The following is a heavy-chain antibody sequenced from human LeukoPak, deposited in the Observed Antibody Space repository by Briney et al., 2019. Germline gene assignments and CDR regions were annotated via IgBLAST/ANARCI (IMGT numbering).Heavy chain of an antibody. J-gene: IGHJ3*02. V-gene: IGHV1-69*05. CDR2: LIPIFGTT. Sequence: GASVKVSCKVSGGTLSNAISWVRRAPGQGLEWMGGLIPIFGTTNYAQKFQGRLTITTDESTNAVYMQLSSLRSEDTAVYYCARDLRIGYYDSSVIGAFDIWGQGTMVTVSS. CDR1: GGTLSNA. CDR3: ARDLRIGYYDSSVIGAFDI. D-gene: IGHD3-22*01.